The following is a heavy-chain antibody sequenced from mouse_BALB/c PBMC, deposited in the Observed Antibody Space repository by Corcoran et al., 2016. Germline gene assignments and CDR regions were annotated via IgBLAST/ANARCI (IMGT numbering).Heavy chain of an antibody. J-gene: IGHJ1*01. Sequence: QVQLQLSGPELVKPGASVKMSCKASGYTFTSYYIHWVKQRPGQGLEWIGWIYPGDGSTKYNEKFKGKTTLTADKSSSTAYMLLSSLTSEDSAIYLCARGGLLRLLYWYFDVWGAGTTVTVS. CDR3: ARGGLLRLLYWYFDV. V-gene: IGHV1S56*01. CDR2: IYPGDGST. CDR1: GYTFTSYY. D-gene: IGHD1-2*01.